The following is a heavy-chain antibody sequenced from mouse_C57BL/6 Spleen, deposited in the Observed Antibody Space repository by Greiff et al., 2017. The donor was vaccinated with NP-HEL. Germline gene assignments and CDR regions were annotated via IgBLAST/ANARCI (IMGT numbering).Heavy chain of an antibody. J-gene: IGHJ1*03. V-gene: IGHV1-64*01. CDR2: IHPNSGST. Sequence: VQLQQSGAELVKPGASVKLSCKASGYTFTSYWMHWVKQRPGQGLEWIGMIHPNSGSTNYNEKFKSKATLTVDKSSSTAYMQLSSLTSEDSAVYYCARGGGNGGYFDGWGTGTTVTVSS. D-gene: IGHD2-1*01. CDR1: GYTFTSYW. CDR3: ARGGGNGGYFDG.